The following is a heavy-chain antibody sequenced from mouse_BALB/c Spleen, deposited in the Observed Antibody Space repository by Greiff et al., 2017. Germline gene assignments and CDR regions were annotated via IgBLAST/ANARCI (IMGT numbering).Heavy chain of an antibody. CDR1: GFSLTSYG. Sequence: VQLVESGPGLEAPSQSLSITCTVSGFSLTSYGVHWVRQPPGKGLEWLGVIWAGGSTNYNSALMSRLSISKDNSKSQVFLKMNSLQTDDTAMYYCARDGNYDDYAMDYWGQGTSVTVSS. J-gene: IGHJ4*01. V-gene: IGHV2-9*02. D-gene: IGHD2-1*01. CDR2: IWAGGST. CDR3: ARDGNYDDYAMDY.